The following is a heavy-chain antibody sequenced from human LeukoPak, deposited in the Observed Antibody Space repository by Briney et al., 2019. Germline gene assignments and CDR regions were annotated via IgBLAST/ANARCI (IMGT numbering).Heavy chain of an antibody. V-gene: IGHV1-46*01. CDR2: INPSGGST. D-gene: IGHD1-26*01. J-gene: IGHJ4*02. CDR1: GYTFTSYY. Sequence: GASVKASCKAFGYTFTSYYMHWVRQAPGQGLEWMGIINPSGGSTSYAQKFQGRVTMTRDTSTSTVYMELNSLRSEDTAVYYCARDSGSYYISDYWGQGTLVTVSS. CDR3: ARDSGSYYISDY.